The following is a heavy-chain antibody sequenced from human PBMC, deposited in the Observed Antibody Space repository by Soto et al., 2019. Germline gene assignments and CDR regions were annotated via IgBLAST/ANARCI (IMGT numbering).Heavy chain of an antibody. CDR1: GDTFTFYS. Sequence: QVQLVQSGAEVKKPGSSVSVSCKASGDTFTFYSINWVRQAPGLGLEWMGRINPILSMSNYAQRFQGRVTMTADKSTSTAYMELSSLRSEDTAMYYCASSYGSGYRAFDYWGQGALGTVSS. J-gene: IGHJ4*02. CDR3: ASSYGSGYRAFDY. CDR2: INPILSMS. V-gene: IGHV1-69*02. D-gene: IGHD3-10*01.